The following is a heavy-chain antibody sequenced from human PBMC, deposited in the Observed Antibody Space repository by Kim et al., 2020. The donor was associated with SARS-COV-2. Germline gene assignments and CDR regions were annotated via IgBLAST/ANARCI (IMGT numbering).Heavy chain of an antibody. V-gene: IGHV3-48*02. Sequence: GGSLRLSCATSGFTFSAYDMNWVRQAPGKGLEWFSFITKSSTTIDYADSVKGRFTTSRDNAKNSLHLQMNSLKDEDTAVYHCVRERMEGAFEIWGQGTLVTVSS. CDR1: GFTFSAYD. CDR2: ITKSSTTI. CDR3: VRERMEGAFEI. J-gene: IGHJ3*02. D-gene: IGHD2-8*01.